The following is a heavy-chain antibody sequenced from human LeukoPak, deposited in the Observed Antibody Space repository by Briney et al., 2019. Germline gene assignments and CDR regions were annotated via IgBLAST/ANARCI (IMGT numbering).Heavy chain of an antibody. CDR3: ARRDDSSGYHKIFDY. Sequence: SETLSLTCTVSGDSISSGPYYWGWIRQPPGNGLEWIGNIYYGENTYYNPSLKSRVTISIDTSNNQFYLKLSSLTAADTAVYYCARRDDSSGYHKIFDYWGQGTLVTVSS. D-gene: IGHD3-22*01. V-gene: IGHV4-39*01. J-gene: IGHJ4*02. CDR1: GDSISSGPYY. CDR2: IYYGENT.